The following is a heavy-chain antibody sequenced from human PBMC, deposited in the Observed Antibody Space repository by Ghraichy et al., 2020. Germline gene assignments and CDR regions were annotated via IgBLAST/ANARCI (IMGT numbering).Heavy chain of an antibody. D-gene: IGHD4-17*01. CDR1: GYTFTSYD. CDR3: ARYGDYCMIRGP. Sequence: ASVKVSCKASGYTFTSYDINWVRQAPGQGLEWMGWMNPNSGNTSYAQKFQGRVTMTRNTSISTAYMELSSLRSEDTAVYYCARYGDYCMIRGPWGQGTLVTVSS. CDR2: MNPNSGNT. V-gene: IGHV1-8*02. J-gene: IGHJ5*02.